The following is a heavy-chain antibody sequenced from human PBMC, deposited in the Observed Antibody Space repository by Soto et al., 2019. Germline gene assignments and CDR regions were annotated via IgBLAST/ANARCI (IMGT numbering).Heavy chain of an antibody. Sequence: SETLSLTCAVSGGSISSGGYSWSWIRQPPGKGLEWIGYIYHSGSTYYNPSLKSRVTISVDRSKNQFSLKLSSVTAADTAVYYCARAEGEIFDFWSQGTLVTVSS. CDR3: ARAEGEIFDF. CDR2: IYHSGST. J-gene: IGHJ4*02. CDR1: GGSISSGGYS. V-gene: IGHV4-30-2*01.